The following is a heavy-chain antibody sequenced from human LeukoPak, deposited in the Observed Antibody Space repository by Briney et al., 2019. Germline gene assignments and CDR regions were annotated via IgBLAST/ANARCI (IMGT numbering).Heavy chain of an antibody. CDR1: GFTFSSYA. CDR2: ISGSGGST. D-gene: IGHD3-3*01. Sequence: PGGSLRLSWAASGFTFSSYAMSWVRQAPGKGLEWVSAISGSGGSTYYADSVKGRFTISRDNSKNTLYLQMNSLRAEDTAVYYCAARLTIFGVVIIPFDYWGQGTLVTVSS. CDR3: AARLTIFGVVIIPFDY. V-gene: IGHV3-23*01. J-gene: IGHJ4*02.